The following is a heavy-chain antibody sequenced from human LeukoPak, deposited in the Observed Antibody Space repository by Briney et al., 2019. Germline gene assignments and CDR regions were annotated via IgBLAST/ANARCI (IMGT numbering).Heavy chain of an antibody. CDR2: IYPGDSDT. V-gene: IGHV5-51*01. CDR3: ASAIVVVPAAIGYAFDI. J-gene: IGHJ3*02. Sequence: GESLKISCKGSGYSFTSYWIGWVRQMPGKGLEWMGIIYPGDSDTRYSPSFQGQVTISADKSISTAYLQWSSLKASDTAMYYCASAIVVVPAAIGYAFDIWGQGTMVTVSS. CDR1: GYSFTSYW. D-gene: IGHD2-2*02.